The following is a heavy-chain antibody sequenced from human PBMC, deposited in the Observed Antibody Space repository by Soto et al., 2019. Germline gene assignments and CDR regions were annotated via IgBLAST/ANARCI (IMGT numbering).Heavy chain of an antibody. CDR3: ASPIFGVDDAFDI. CDR2: INSDGSST. J-gene: IGHJ3*02. Sequence: GGSRRLSCAASGFTFSSYWMHWVRQAPGKGLVWVSRINSDGSSTSYADAAKGRPTISTDNANNTLYLHMNSLRADDTAVYYCASPIFGVDDAFDIWGQGTIVTVSS. D-gene: IGHD3-3*01. CDR1: GFTFSSYW. V-gene: IGHV3-74*01.